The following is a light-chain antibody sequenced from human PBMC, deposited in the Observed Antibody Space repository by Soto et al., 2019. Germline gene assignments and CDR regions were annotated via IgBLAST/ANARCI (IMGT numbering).Light chain of an antibody. CDR3: LQHHNYWT. Sequence: DIQMTQSPSTLSASVGDRVSITCRASQSISRQLAWYQQKPGKAPNLLIYQASNLETGVPSRFTGSGSWSEFTLSTSILQPDHLATYYSLQHHNYWTFGQGTKVEVK. CDR2: QAS. J-gene: IGKJ1*01. V-gene: IGKV1-5*03. CDR1: QSISRQ.